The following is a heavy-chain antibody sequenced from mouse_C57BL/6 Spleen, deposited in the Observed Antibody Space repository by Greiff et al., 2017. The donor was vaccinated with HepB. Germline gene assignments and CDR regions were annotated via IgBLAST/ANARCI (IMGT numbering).Heavy chain of an antibody. V-gene: IGHV1-53*01. Sequence: QVQLQQPGTELVKPGASVKLSCKASGYTFTSYWMHWVKQRPGQGLEWIGNINPSNGGTNYNEKFKSKATLTVDKSSITAYMQLSSLTSEDSAVYYCARYGNYYYYAMDYWGQGTSVTVSS. CDR3: ARYGNYYYYAMDY. CDR2: INPSNGGT. D-gene: IGHD2-1*01. CDR1: GYTFTSYW. J-gene: IGHJ4*01.